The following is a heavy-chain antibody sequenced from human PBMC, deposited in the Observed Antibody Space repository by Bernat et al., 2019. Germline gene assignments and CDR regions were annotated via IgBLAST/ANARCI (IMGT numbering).Heavy chain of an antibody. CDR3: ARNNYYGSGSYYPTYYFDY. CDR2: INWNGGST. D-gene: IGHD3-10*01. Sequence: EVQLVESGGGVVRPGGSLRLSCAASGFTFDDYGMSWVRQAPGKGLEGVSGINWNGGSTGYADSVKGRFTISRDNAKNSLYLQMNSLRAEDTALYYCARNNYYGSGSYYPTYYFDYWGQGTLVTVSS. CDR1: GFTFDDYG. J-gene: IGHJ4*02. V-gene: IGHV3-20*04.